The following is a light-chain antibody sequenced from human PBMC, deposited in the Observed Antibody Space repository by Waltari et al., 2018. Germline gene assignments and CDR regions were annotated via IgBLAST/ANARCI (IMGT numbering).Light chain of an antibody. V-gene: IGLV1-40*01. CDR3: QSYDTKVGVV. CDR1: CSNIRAGSD. Sequence: QSVLTQPPSVSGAPGQRVTISCTGSCSNIRAGSDVHWYQQLPGKAPTLLVYGVNTRPPGVPDRFFGSKSGTSASLAIPGLQPEDEADYYCQSYDTKVGVVFGGGSKLTVL. CDR2: GVN. J-gene: IGLJ2*01.